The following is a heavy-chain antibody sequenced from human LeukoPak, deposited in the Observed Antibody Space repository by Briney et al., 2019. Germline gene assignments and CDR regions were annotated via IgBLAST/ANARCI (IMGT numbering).Heavy chain of an antibody. V-gene: IGHV4-61*01. D-gene: IGHD2-15*01. CDR1: GGSVSSGSYY. CDR3: ARTYYCSGGSCYSGDNWFDP. Sequence: SETLSLTCTVSGGSVSSGSYYWSWIRQPPGKGLEWIGYIYYSGSTNYNPSLKSRVTISVDTSKNQFSLKLSSVTAADTAVYYCARTYYCSGGSCYSGDNWFDPWGQGTLVTVS. CDR2: IYYSGST. J-gene: IGHJ5*02.